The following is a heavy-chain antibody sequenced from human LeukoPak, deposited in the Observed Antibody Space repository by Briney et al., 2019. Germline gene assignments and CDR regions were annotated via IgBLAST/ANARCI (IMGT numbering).Heavy chain of an antibody. CDR1: GGSISSNSYY. CDR2: IYYSGST. Sequence: SETLSLTCTVSGGSISSNSYYWGWIRQPPGTGLKWIGSIYYSGSTYYNPSLKSRVTISVDTSKNQFSLKLSSVTAADTAVYYCARIAVAGHYFDYWGQGTLVTVSS. CDR3: ARIAVAGHYFDY. D-gene: IGHD6-19*01. V-gene: IGHV4-39*01. J-gene: IGHJ4*02.